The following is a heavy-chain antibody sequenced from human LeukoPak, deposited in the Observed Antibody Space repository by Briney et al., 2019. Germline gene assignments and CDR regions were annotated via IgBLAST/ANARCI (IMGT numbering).Heavy chain of an antibody. CDR1: GFTVSSNY. D-gene: IGHD1-26*01. Sequence: GGSLRLSCAASGFTVSSNYMSWVRQAPGKGLEWVSIIYSGGSTYYADSVKGRFTISRDNSKNTLYLQMNSLRAEDTAVYYCAREGGSYYFDYWGQGTLVTVSS. V-gene: IGHV3-66*01. J-gene: IGHJ4*02. CDR3: AREGGSYYFDY. CDR2: IYSGGST.